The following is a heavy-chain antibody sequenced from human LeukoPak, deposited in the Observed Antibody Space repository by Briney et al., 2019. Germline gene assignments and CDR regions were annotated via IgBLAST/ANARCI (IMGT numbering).Heavy chain of an antibody. Sequence: ASVKISCKASGYTFTGHYIHWVRQAPGQGLEWMGWINPNSGGTNYAQRFQGRVTMTRDTSISTAYMELSRLRSDDTAVYYCARDLYYYDSSGYPFYWGQGTLVTVSS. V-gene: IGHV1-2*02. D-gene: IGHD3-22*01. CDR1: GYTFTGHY. CDR2: INPNSGGT. J-gene: IGHJ4*02. CDR3: ARDLYYYDSSGYPFY.